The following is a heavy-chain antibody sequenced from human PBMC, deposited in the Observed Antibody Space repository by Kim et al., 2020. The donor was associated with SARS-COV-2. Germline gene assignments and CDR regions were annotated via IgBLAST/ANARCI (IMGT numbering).Heavy chain of an antibody. CDR1: GFSFSVYA. CDR3: AKALYGGHSD. V-gene: IGHV3-23*01. CDR2: ISGGGGTT. D-gene: IGHD4-17*01. Sequence: GGSLRLSCAASGFSFSVYAMSWVRQAPGKGLEWVSGISGGGGTTSYADSVKGRFTISRDNSKNMFFLQMNSLRAEDTAMYYCAKALYGGHSDRGQGSLVT. J-gene: IGHJ4*02.